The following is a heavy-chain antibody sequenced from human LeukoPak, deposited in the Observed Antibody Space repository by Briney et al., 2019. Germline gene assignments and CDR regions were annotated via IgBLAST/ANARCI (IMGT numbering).Heavy chain of an antibody. D-gene: IGHD1-1*01. V-gene: IGHV1-18*01. J-gene: IGHJ4*02. CDR2: ISTYSGST. CDR3: TRSWNDALGY. CDR1: GYTFTSYG. Sequence: ASVKVSCKASGYTFTSYGISWVRQAPGQGLEWMGWISTYSGSTKYPQSVQDRVTMTRDTSTSTAYLELRSLRSDDTAVYYCTRSWNDALGYWGQGTLVTVSS.